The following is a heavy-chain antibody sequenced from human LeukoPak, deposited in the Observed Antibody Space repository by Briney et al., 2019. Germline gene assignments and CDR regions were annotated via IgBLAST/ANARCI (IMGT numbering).Heavy chain of an antibody. CDR3: ASSSTVTTYRPTFDY. D-gene: IGHD4-17*01. Sequence: ASVKVSCKASGGTFISSAISWVRQAPGQGLEWMGGIIPIFGTANYAQKFQGRVTITADESTSTAYMELSSLRSEDTAVYYCASSSTVTTYRPTFDYWGQGTLVTVSS. CDR1: GGTFISSA. V-gene: IGHV1-69*13. J-gene: IGHJ4*02. CDR2: IIPIFGTA.